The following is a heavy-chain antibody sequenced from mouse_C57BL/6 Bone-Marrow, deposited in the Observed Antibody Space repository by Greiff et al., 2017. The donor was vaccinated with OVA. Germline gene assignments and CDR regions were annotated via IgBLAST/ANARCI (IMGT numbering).Heavy chain of an antibody. CDR1: GYTFTSYG. V-gene: IGHV1-81*01. Sequence: VQLVESGAELARPGASVKLSCKASGYTFTSYGISWVKQRTGQGLEWIGEIYPRSGNTYYNEKFKGKATLTADKSSSTAYMELRSLTSEDSAVYFCARQLPSSGDAMDYWGQGTSVTVSS. J-gene: IGHJ4*01. CDR2: IYPRSGNT. D-gene: IGHD1-1*01. CDR3: ARQLPSSGDAMDY.